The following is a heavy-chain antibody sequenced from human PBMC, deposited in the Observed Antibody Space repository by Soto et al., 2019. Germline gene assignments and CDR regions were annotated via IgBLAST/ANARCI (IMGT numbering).Heavy chain of an antibody. V-gene: IGHV3-7*05. Sequence: EVQLVESGGGLVQPGGSLRLSCAVSGITLSNNWMNWVRQAPGKGLEWVANINEDGSQKGYVDSVKGRFTISRDNAKNSMYMEMNSLRAEDTAVYYSVGPLRSDGADWGQGTLVTVSS. J-gene: IGHJ4*02. CDR3: VGPLRSDGAD. CDR2: INEDGSQK. CDR1: GITLSNNW. D-gene: IGHD6-25*01.